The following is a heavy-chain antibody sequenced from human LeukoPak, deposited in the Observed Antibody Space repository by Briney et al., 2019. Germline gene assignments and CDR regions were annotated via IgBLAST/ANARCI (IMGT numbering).Heavy chain of an antibody. Sequence: SETLSLTCAVSGCSISSGYYWGWIRQPPGKGLEWIGSIYHSGSTYYNPSLKSRVTISVDTSKNQFSLKLSSVTAADTAVYYCATMYYVSKRFDPWGQGTLVTVSS. CDR1: GCSISSGYY. CDR3: ATMYYVSKRFDP. V-gene: IGHV4-38-2*01. D-gene: IGHD3-16*01. CDR2: IYHSGST. J-gene: IGHJ5*02.